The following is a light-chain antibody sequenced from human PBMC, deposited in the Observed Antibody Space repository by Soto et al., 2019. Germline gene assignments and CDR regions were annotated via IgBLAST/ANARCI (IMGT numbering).Light chain of an antibody. CDR2: DAS. J-gene: IGKJ1*01. CDR3: QQYNSYRGT. V-gene: IGKV1-5*01. CDR1: QSISSW. Sequence: DIQMTQSPSTLSASVGDRVTITCRASQSISSWLAWYQQKPGKAPKLLIYDASSLESGVPSRFSGGGSGTEFTLTISSLQPDDFATYYCQQYNSYRGTFGQGTKVEIK.